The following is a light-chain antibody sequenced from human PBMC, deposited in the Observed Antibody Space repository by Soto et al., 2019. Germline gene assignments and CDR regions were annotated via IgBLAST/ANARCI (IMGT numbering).Light chain of an antibody. V-gene: IGLV1-44*01. CDR2: ANN. CDR1: SSNIGSNT. CDR3: AAWDDSLNGAV. Sequence: QSVLTQPPSASGAPGQRVTISCSGSSSNIGSNTVNWYQRLPGTAPKLLMYANNQRPSGVPDRFSGSKSGTSASLAISGLQAEDEADYSCAAWDDSLNGAVFGGGTPLTVL. J-gene: IGLJ7*01.